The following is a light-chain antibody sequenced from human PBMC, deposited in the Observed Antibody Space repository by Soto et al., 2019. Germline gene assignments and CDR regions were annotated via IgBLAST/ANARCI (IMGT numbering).Light chain of an antibody. V-gene: IGKV1-9*01. Sequence: DIQLTQSPSFLSASVGDRVTITCRASPGISSYLAWYQQKPGKVPELLIFSASTLVSGVPSRFSGSGAETEFTRTISSLQPEDSATYYCQQLNSYPFTFGPGTKVTLK. CDR1: PGISSY. CDR3: QQLNSYPFT. J-gene: IGKJ3*01. CDR2: SAS.